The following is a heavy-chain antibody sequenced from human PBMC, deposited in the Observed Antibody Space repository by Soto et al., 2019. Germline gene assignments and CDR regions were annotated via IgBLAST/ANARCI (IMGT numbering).Heavy chain of an antibody. CDR3: AKATATGGGAFDI. CDR1: GFFCSSYD. D-gene: IGHD2-8*02. Sequence: GGSLRLSCAASGFFCSSYDMSWVRQAPGKGLEWVSTILVDGRTFYVDSVKGRFTISRDSSQNTVYLQMNSLTVGDTALYYCAKATATGGGAFDICGQGTMVTVSS. V-gene: IGHV3-23*01. CDR2: ILVDGRT. J-gene: IGHJ3*02.